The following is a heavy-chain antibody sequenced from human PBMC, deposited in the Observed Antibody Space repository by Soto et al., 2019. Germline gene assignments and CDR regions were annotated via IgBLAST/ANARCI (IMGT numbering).Heavy chain of an antibody. CDR2: IWYDGSNK. D-gene: IGHD1-20*01. J-gene: IGHJ5*02. V-gene: IGHV3-33*01. CDR1: GFTFSSYG. Sequence: GGSLRLSCAASGFTFSSYGMHWVRQAPGKGLEWVAVIWYDGSNKYYADSVKGRFTISRDNSKNTLYLQMNSLRAEDTAVYYCARDAVWARAPANWFDPWGQGTLVTVSS. CDR3: ARDAVWARAPANWFDP.